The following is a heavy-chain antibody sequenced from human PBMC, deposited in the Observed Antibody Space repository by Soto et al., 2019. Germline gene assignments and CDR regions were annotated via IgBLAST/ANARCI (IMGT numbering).Heavy chain of an antibody. D-gene: IGHD1-1*01. Sequence: QVHLVQSGAEVKKPGASVKVSCKGSGYTFTSYGITWVRQAPGQGLEWLGWISAHNGNTSYGQKLQGKVTVTRDTSTSTAYMELRSLNSDDTAVYYCARGRYGDYWGQGALVTVSS. CDR2: ISAHNGNT. CDR1: GYTFTSYG. CDR3: ARGRYGDY. J-gene: IGHJ4*02. V-gene: IGHV1-18*01.